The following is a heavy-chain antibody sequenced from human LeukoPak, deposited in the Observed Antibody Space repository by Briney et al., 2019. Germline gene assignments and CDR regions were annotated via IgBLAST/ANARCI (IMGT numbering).Heavy chain of an antibody. CDR2: INPSGGST. V-gene: IGHV1-46*01. CDR3: ARDPYDYVWGSYRYLDY. J-gene: IGHJ4*02. D-gene: IGHD3-16*02. CDR1: GYTFTSYY. Sequence: ASVKVSCTASGYTFTSYYMHWVRQAPGQGLEWMGIINPSGGSTSYAQKFQGRVTMTRDTSTSTVYMELSSLRSEDTAVYYCARDPYDYVWGSYRYLDYWGQGTLVTVSS.